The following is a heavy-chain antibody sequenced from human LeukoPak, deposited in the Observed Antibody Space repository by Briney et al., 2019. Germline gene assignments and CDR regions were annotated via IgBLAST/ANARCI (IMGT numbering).Heavy chain of an antibody. Sequence: SETLSLTCTVSGGSISSSSYYWGWIRQPPGKGLEWIGSIYYSGSTYYNPSLKSRVTISVDTSKNQFSLKLSSVTAADTAVYDCARAVAGTIKYYFDYWGQGTLVTVSS. CDR2: IYYSGST. V-gene: IGHV4-39*01. CDR3: ARAVAGTIKYYFDY. CDR1: GGSISSSSYY. D-gene: IGHD6-19*01. J-gene: IGHJ4*02.